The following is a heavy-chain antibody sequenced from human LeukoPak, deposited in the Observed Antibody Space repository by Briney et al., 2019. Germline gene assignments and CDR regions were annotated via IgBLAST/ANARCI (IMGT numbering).Heavy chain of an antibody. CDR1: GFTFSSYE. Sequence: GGSLRLSCAASGFTFSSYEMNWVRQAPGKGLEWVSYISSSGNIRYYTDPVKGRFTISRDNAKNSLYLQMNSLRAEDTAVYYCARATGYLSYFDLWGRGTLVTVSS. CDR2: ISSSGNIR. CDR3: ARATGYLSYFDL. V-gene: IGHV3-48*03. D-gene: IGHD3-9*01. J-gene: IGHJ2*01.